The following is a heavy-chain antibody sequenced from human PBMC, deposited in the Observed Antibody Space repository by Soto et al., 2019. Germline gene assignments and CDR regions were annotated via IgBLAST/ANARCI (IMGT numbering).Heavy chain of an antibody. Sequence: EVQLLESGGGVIQPGGSLRLSCVTSGFTFSNDGMNWVRQSPGKGLEWVSVIKDSGGGTVYAVSVKGRFTIARDNSKNTLYLQLSSLRADDTAVYYWSKDHYGASTQFDFWGQGTRVAVSS. J-gene: IGHJ4*02. CDR1: GFTFSNDG. V-gene: IGHV3-23*01. CDR2: IKDSGGGT. CDR3: SKDHYGASTQFDF. D-gene: IGHD2-21*01.